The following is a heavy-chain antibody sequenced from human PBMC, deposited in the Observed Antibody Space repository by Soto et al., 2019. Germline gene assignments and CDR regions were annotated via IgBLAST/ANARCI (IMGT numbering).Heavy chain of an antibody. V-gene: IGHV5-10-1*03. Sequence: EVQLVQSGAEVKKPGESLRISCKGSGYSFTSYWISWVRQMPGKGLEWMGRIDPSDSYTNYSPSFQGHVTISADKSISTAYLQWSSLKASDTAMYYCACAYYYGSGSSYVDYWGQGTLVTVSS. J-gene: IGHJ4*02. CDR1: GYSFTSYW. CDR2: IDPSDSYT. CDR3: ACAYYYGSGSSYVDY. D-gene: IGHD3-10*01.